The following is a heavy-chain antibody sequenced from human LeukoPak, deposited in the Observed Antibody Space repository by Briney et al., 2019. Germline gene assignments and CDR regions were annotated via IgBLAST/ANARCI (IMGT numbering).Heavy chain of an antibody. Sequence: ASVKVSCKVSGYTLTELSMHWVRQAPGKGLEWMGGFDPEDGETIYAQKFQGRVTMTEDTSTDTAYMGLSSLRSEDTAVYYCATIYGRLYRFLEWLPPRHNWFDPWGQGTLVTVSS. D-gene: IGHD3-3*01. CDR2: FDPEDGET. CDR3: ATIYGRLYRFLEWLPPRHNWFDP. CDR1: GYTLTELS. V-gene: IGHV1-24*01. J-gene: IGHJ5*02.